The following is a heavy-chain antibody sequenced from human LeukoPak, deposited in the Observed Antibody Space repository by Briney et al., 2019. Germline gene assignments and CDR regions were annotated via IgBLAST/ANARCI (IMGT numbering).Heavy chain of an antibody. CDR2: ISGSGGST. V-gene: IGHV3-23*01. CDR3: AKGAAAYYYGSGSTFDY. Sequence: GGSLRLSCAASGFTFSSYAMSWVRQAPGKGLEWVSAISGSGGSTYYADSVKGRFTISRDNSKNTLYLQMNSLRAEDTAVNYCAKGAAAYYYGSGSTFDYWGQGTLVTVSS. CDR1: GFTFSSYA. D-gene: IGHD3-10*01. J-gene: IGHJ4*02.